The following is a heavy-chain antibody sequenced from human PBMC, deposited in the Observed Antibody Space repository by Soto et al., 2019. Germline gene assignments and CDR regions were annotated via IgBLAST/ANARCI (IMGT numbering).Heavy chain of an antibody. D-gene: IGHD3-22*01. CDR1: GYTFTSYY. V-gene: IGHV1-46*01. J-gene: IGHJ1*01. CDR2: INPSGGST. Sequence: GASVKVSCKASGYTFTSYYMLWVRQAPGQGLEWMGIINPSGGSTSYAQKFQGRVTMTRDTSTSTVYMELSSLRSEDTAVYYCARESSYYDSSGDTEYFQHWGQGTLVTVSS. CDR3: ARESSYYDSSGDTEYFQH.